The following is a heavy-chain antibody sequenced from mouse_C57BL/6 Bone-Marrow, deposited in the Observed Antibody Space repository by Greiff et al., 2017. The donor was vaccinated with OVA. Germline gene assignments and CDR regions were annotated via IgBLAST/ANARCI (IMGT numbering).Heavy chain of an antibody. CDR1: GYTFTSYD. V-gene: IGHV1-85*01. J-gene: IGHJ3*01. D-gene: IGHD1-1*01. CDR3: VYGSSYAWFAY. Sequence: VQLQQSGPELVKPGASVKLSCKASGYTFTSYDINWVKQRPGQGLEWIGWIYPRDGSTKYNEKFKGNATLTVDTSSSTAYMELHSLTSEDSAVYFCVYGSSYAWFAYWGQGTLVTVSA. CDR2: IYPRDGST.